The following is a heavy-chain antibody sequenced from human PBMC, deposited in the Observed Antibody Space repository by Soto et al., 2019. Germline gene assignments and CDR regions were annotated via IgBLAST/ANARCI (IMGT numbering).Heavy chain of an antibody. CDR1: GFTFTSYS. J-gene: IGHJ4*02. CDR2: VNPGGSST. Sequence: VQLLQSGGGLVQPGGSLRLSCAASGFTFTSYSMTWVRQTPGKGLEWVAAVNPGGSSTYYADSVKGRFPISRDNSNKTRLLQMNSLRAEDTAVYYCAKVIRAGSGYDCVDRDQGTLVTVPS. D-gene: IGHD5-12*01. V-gene: IGHV3-23*01. CDR3: AKVIRAGSGYDCVD.